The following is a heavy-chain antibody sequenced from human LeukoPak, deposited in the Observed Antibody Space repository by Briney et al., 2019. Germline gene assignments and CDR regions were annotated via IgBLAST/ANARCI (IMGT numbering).Heavy chain of an antibody. CDR3: ARAFRYCSSTSCYGGWFDP. CDR1: GYTFTGYY. D-gene: IGHD2-2*01. Sequence: ASVKVSCKASGYTFTGYYMHWVRQAPGQGLEWMGWINPNSGGTNYAQKFQGWVTMTRDTSISTAYMELSRLRSDDTALYYCARAFRYCSSTSCYGGWFDPWGQGTLVTVSS. V-gene: IGHV1-2*04. J-gene: IGHJ5*02. CDR2: INPNSGGT.